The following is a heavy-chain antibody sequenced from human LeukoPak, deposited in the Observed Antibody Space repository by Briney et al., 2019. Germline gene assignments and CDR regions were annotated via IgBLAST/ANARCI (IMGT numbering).Heavy chain of an antibody. Sequence: GRSLRLSCAASGFTFSSYGMHWVRQAPGKGLEWVAVIWYDGSNKYYADSVKGRFTISRDNSKNTLYLQMNSLRAEDTAVYYCARSDVSDYYYGMDVWGQGTTVTVSS. CDR2: IWYDGSNK. J-gene: IGHJ6*02. CDR1: GFTFSSYG. D-gene: IGHD3-16*01. CDR3: ARSDVSDYYYGMDV. V-gene: IGHV3-33*01.